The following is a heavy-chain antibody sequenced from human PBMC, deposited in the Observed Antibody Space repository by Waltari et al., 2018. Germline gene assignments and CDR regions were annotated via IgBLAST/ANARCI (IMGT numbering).Heavy chain of an antibody. V-gene: IGHV3-23*01. CDR3: AREIAARPGCFDY. D-gene: IGHD6-6*01. Sequence: EAQLLESGGDLVQPGGSLRLSCAASGLTFSTSGMSWVRQAPGKGLEWVAGCKGIGVRTSDAESVQGRFTISRDNSKNTLYLQMNSLRAEDTAVYYCAREIAARPGCFDYWGQGTLVTVSS. J-gene: IGHJ4*02. CDR2: CKGIGVRT. CDR1: GLTFSTSG.